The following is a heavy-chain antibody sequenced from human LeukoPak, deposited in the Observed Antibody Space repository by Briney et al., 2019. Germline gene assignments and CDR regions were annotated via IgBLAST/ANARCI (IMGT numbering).Heavy chain of an antibody. CDR3: AKAVVRYSSSWYYFVY. J-gene: IGHJ4*02. CDR1: GFTFSSYA. D-gene: IGHD6-13*01. V-gene: IGHV3-23*01. CDR2: ISGSGGST. Sequence: GGSLRLSCAASGFTFSSYAMSWVRQAPGKGLEWVSAISGSGGSTYYADSVKGRFTISRDNSKNTLYLQMNSLRAEDTAVYYCAKAVVRYSSSWYYFVYWGQGTLVTVSS.